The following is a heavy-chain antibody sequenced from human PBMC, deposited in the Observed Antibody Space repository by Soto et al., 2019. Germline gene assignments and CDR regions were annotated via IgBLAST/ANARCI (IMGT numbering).Heavy chain of an antibody. D-gene: IGHD6-19*01. CDR2: IKQDGSEK. CDR1: GFTFSSYW. V-gene: IGHV3-7*05. CDR3: ARDRSGYSSGWYDY. Sequence: EVQLVESGGGLVQPGGSLRLSCAASGFTFSSYWMSWVRQAPGKGLGWVANIKQDGSEKYYVDSVKGRFTISRDNAKNSLYLQMNSLRAEDTAVYYCARDRSGYSSGWYDYWGQGTLVTVSS. J-gene: IGHJ4*02.